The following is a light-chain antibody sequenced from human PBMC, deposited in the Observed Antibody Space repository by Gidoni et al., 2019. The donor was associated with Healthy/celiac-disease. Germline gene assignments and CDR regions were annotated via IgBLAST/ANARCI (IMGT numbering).Light chain of an antibody. J-gene: IGKJ4*01. CDR2: SAS. V-gene: IGKV1-39*01. CDR3: QQRYSTPLT. Sequence: DIQLTQSPSSQSASVGVRVTITCRASQSISSHLNWYQQNPGKATKLLIYSASNLQSEVPSRFSGSGSGTDFTLNISSLQPEEFATYYWQQRYSTPLTFGGGTKVESK. CDR1: QSISSH.